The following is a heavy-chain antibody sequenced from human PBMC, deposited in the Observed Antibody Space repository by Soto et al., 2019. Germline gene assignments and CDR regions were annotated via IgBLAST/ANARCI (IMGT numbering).Heavy chain of an antibody. J-gene: IGHJ4*02. CDR3: AHHPYYGLGSYSFDY. CDR1: GFSLTTSGVG. V-gene: IGHV2-5*02. CDR2: IYWDDDK. D-gene: IGHD3-10*01. Sequence: QITLKESGPTLVRPTQTLTLTCTFSGFSLTTSGVGVGWIRQPPGKALEWLAVIYWDDDKRYSSSLKSRLTITKYTAKHLVVLTMTSLYPVDTATYYCAHHPYYGLGSYSFDYWGQGTLVTVSS.